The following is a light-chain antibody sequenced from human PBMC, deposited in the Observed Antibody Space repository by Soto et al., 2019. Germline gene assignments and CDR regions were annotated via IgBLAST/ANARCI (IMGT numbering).Light chain of an antibody. Sequence: DIQMTQSPSTLSGSVGEKVSTTFRASQSISSWLAWYQQKPGKAPKLLIYDASSLESGVPSRFSGSGSGTEFTLTISSLQPDDFATYYCQHYNSYSEAFGQGTKVDIK. CDR3: QHYNSYSEA. CDR1: QSISSW. V-gene: IGKV1-5*01. CDR2: DAS. J-gene: IGKJ1*01.